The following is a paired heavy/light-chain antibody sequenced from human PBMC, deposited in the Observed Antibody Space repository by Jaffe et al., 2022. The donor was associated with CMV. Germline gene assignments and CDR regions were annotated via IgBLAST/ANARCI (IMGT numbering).Heavy chain of an antibody. D-gene: IGHD3-22*01. V-gene: IGHV3-33*08. CDR3: ARWAGNLRGYYDY. CDR2: IWYDGGNK. CDR1: GFSFSDYG. J-gene: IGHJ4*02. Sequence: QVHLVESGGGVVQPGRSLRLSCAGSGFSFSDYGIYWVRQAPGKGLEWVAVIWYDGGNKYYADSVKGRFTMSRDTSKNTVYLQMNSLRADDTAVYFCARWAGNLRGYYDYWGQGTLVTVSS.
Light chain of an antibody. V-gene: IGLV1-44*01. CDR1: TSNIEGNV. CDR2: SND. J-gene: IGLJ2*01. Sequence: SVLTQPPSASETPGQRVTISCSGGTSNIEGNVVTWYRQLPGTAPKLLIYSNDQRPSGVPDRFSGSKSGTSASLAISALQSEDEADYYCTAWDDNLNGPAFGGGTKLTVL. CDR3: TAWDDNLNGPA.